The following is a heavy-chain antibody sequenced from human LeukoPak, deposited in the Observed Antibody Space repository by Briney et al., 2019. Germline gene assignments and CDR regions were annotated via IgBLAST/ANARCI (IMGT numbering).Heavy chain of an antibody. CDR2: IRYDGSNK. D-gene: IGHD3-10*01. V-gene: IGHV3-30*02. J-gene: IGHJ4*02. CDR1: GFTFSSYG. Sequence: GRSLRLSCAAAGFTFSSYGMHWVRQAPGKGLEWVAFIRYDGSNKYYADSVKGRFTISRDNSKNTLYLQMNSLRAEDTAVYYCAKDSPSSWFGEFYYFDYWGQGTLVTVSS. CDR3: AKDSPSSWFGEFYYFDY.